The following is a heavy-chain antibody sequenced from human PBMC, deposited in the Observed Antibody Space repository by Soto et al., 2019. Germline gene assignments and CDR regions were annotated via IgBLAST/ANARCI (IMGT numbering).Heavy chain of an antibody. CDR3: VXGXXXXXDY. CDR2: VNWNGGSI. J-gene: IGHJ4*02. CDR1: GFTFDDYG. V-gene: IGHV3-20*01. Sequence: EVQLVESGGGVLRPGGSLRLSCAASGFTFDDYGMSWARQAPGKGLEWVSGVNWNGGSIGYADSVKGRFTISRDNAKXXXXXXXXXXXXXXXXXXXXVXGXXXXXDYWGQGTLVTVSS.